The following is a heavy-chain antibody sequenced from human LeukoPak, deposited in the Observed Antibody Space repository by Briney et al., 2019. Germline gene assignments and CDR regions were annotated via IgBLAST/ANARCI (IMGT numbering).Heavy chain of an antibody. Sequence: SETLSLTCTVPDDSITMYYWTWIRQPPGKGLEWVGYVDHTGSTKFNTSLNGRVSISRDTSNNFFSLRLRSVTAADTAVYFCARGRVSSSTWYSTYYYFFYMDFWGKGTTVTVSS. CDR2: VDHTGST. D-gene: IGHD4-11*01. V-gene: IGHV4-59*01. CDR3: ARGRVSSSTWYSTYYYFFYMDF. CDR1: DDSITMYY. J-gene: IGHJ6*03.